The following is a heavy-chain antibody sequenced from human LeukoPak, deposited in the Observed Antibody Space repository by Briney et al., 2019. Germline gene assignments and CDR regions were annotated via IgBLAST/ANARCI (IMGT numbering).Heavy chain of an antibody. CDR1: GFTFDDYA. CDR3: AKGPAYSYGDFDY. V-gene: IGHV3-9*01. D-gene: IGHD5-18*01. CDR2: ISWNSGSI. Sequence: PGRSLRLSCAASGFTFDDYAMHWVRQAPGKGLEWVSGISWNSGSIGYADSVKGRFTISRDNAKNSLYLQMNSLRAEDTALYYCAKGPAYSYGDFDYWGQGTLVTVSS. J-gene: IGHJ4*02.